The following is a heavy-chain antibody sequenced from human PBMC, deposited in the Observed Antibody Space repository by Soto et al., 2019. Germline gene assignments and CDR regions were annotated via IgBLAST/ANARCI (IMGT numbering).Heavy chain of an antibody. CDR1: GGSISSGGYS. CDR3: ARSHYYGSGTLGY. V-gene: IGHV4-30-2*01. CDR2: IYHSGST. J-gene: IGHJ4*02. Sequence: SETLSLTCAVSGGSISSGGYSWSWIRQPPGKGLEWIGYIYHSGSTYYNPSLKSRVTISVDRSKNQFSLKLSSVTAADTAVYYCARSHYYGSGTLGYWGQGTLVTVSS. D-gene: IGHD3-10*01.